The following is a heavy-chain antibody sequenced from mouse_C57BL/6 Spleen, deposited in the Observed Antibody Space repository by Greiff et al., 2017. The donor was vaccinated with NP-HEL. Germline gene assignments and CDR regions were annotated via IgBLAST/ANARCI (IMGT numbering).Heavy chain of an antibody. D-gene: IGHD2-4*01. CDR2: IYPGDGDT. J-gene: IGHJ2*01. CDR3: ARAGDYEGY. Sequence: QVQLQQSGPELVKPGASVKISCKASGYAFSSSWMNWVKQRPGKGLEWIGRIYPGDGDTNYNGKFKGKATLTADKSSSTAYMQLSSLTSEDSAVYFCARAGDYEGYWGQGTTLTVSS. V-gene: IGHV1-82*01. CDR1: GYAFSSSW.